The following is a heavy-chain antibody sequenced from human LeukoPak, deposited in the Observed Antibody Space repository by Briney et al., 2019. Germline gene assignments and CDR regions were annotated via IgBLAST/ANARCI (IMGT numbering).Heavy chain of an antibody. Sequence: SXXXXXIRQPPGKGLEWIVYIYYPATPPSTPSLKSRLPISVDTSNNQFSLKLSSVTAADTAVYYCARQGRGVGATTFDYWGQGTLVTVSS. CDR3: ARQGRGVGATTFDY. V-gene: IGHV4-59*08. CDR2: IYYPATP. D-gene: IGHD1-26*01. J-gene: IGHJ4*02. CDR1: SXX.